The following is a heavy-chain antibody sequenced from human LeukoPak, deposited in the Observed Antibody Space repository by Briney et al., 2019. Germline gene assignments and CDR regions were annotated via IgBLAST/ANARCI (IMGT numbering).Heavy chain of an antibody. CDR2: ISGSGVGT. V-gene: IGHV3-23*01. D-gene: IGHD3-22*01. Sequence: PGGSLRLSCAASGFTFNSYAMSWFRQAPGKGLEWVSAISGSGVGTYYADSVKGRFTISRDNSKNTLYLQINSLRAEDTAVYYCAKDLGWSYDSSGYQDYWGQGTLVTVSS. J-gene: IGHJ4*02. CDR1: GFTFNSYA. CDR3: AKDLGWSYDSSGYQDY.